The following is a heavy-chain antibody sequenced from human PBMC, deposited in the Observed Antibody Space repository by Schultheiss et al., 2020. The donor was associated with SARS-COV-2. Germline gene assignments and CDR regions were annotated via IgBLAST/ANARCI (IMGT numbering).Heavy chain of an antibody. D-gene: IGHD7-27*01. CDR1: GYSFTSYW. J-gene: IGHJ3*02. Sequence: GKSLKIYCKGSGYSFTSYWISWVRQMPGKGLEWMGRIDPSDSYTNYSPSFQGQVTISADKSISTAYLQWSSLKASDTAMYYCARQCRTGGAFDIWGQGTMVTVAS. CDR3: ARQCRTGGAFDI. V-gene: IGHV5-10-1*04. CDR2: IDPSDSYT.